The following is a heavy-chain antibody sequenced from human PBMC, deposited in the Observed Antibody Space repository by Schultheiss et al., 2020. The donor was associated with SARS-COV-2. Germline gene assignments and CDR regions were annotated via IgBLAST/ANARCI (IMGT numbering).Heavy chain of an antibody. V-gene: IGHV4-38-2*01. Sequence: ESLKISCAASGFTFSDYYMSWIRQAPGKGLEWIGSIYYSGSTYYNPSLKSRVTISVDTSKNQFSLKLSSVTAADTAVYYCARSPFLAAAHDNWFDPWGQGTLVTVSS. CDR3: ARSPFLAAAHDNWFDP. CDR1: GFTFSDYY. CDR2: IYYSGST. J-gene: IGHJ5*02. D-gene: IGHD6-25*01.